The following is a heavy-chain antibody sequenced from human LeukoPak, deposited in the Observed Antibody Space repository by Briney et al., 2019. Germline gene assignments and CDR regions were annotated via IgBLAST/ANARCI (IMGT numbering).Heavy chain of an antibody. CDR3: ARDYGSGDQKCFDP. V-gene: IGHV4-59*12. D-gene: IGHD3-10*01. CDR2: FYYSGST. J-gene: IGHJ5*02. CDR1: GGSISSNY. Sequence: SETLSLTCTVSGGSISSNYWTWMRQPPGKGLEWIGYFYYSGSTTYNPSLKSRVTISVDTSKNQFSLKLSSVTAADTAVYYCARDYGSGDQKCFDPWGQGTLVTVSS.